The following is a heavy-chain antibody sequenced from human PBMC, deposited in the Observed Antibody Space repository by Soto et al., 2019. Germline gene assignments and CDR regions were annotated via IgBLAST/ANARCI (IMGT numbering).Heavy chain of an antibody. CDR3: AKSGGYYFIHYYGMDV. Sequence: LXLSCASSGFTFSRYAMSWVLQAPGKGLEWVSAISGSGGSTYYADSVKGRFTISRDNSKNTLYLQMNSLRAEDTAVYYCAKSGGYYFIHYYGMDVWGQGTTVTVSS. CDR2: ISGSGGST. J-gene: IGHJ6*02. CDR1: GFTFSRYA. D-gene: IGHD3-3*01. V-gene: IGHV3-23*01.